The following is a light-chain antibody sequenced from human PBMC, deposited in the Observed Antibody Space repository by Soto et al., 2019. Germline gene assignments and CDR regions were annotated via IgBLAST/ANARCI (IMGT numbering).Light chain of an antibody. V-gene: IGLV1-44*01. CDR3: AAWDYSLSAYV. CDR1: SSKIGGSS. J-gene: IGLJ1*01. CDR2: TDS. Sequence: QSVVTKPPSASGTPGQRVTISCSGSSSKIGGSSVNLYQHLPGTAPKPLIYTDSRRPSGVRDRFSGSTSGTSASLTISGPQSEDEAYYYCAAWDYSLSAYVFGTGTKVTV.